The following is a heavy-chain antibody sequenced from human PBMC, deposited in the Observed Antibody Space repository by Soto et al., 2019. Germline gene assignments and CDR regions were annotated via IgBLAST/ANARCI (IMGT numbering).Heavy chain of an antibody. CDR3: ARESNAHFDY. Sequence: GGSLRLSCAVSGFTFSSYWMSWVRQAPGRGLEWVATIAHDGSEKFYVDSVKGRFNISRDNTKNSLYLKMNSLRAEDTAVYYCARESNAHFDYWGQGTMVTVSS. CDR1: GFTFSSYW. CDR2: IAHDGSEK. V-gene: IGHV3-7*01. D-gene: IGHD7-27*01. J-gene: IGHJ4*02.